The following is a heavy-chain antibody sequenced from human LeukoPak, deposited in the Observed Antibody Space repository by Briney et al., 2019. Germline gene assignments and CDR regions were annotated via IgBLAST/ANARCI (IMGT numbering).Heavy chain of an antibody. Sequence: PGGSLRLSCAASGFTFSRYVMHWVRQAPGKGLEWLAVISYDGGNRHYADSVKGRFTISRDNSKSTLYLQMNSLKPDDTAVYYCARRAGDTSGEGWFDPWGQGTLVTVSS. CDR2: ISYDGGNR. J-gene: IGHJ5*02. D-gene: IGHD3-22*01. V-gene: IGHV3-30*03. CDR3: ARRAGDTSGEGWFDP. CDR1: GFTFSRYV.